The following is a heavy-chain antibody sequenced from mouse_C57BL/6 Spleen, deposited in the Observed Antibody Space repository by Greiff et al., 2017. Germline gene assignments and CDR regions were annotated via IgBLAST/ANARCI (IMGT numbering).Heavy chain of an antibody. CDR2: INPNNGGT. CDR3: AIGCYGYTWYAY. Sequence: VQLQQSGPELVKPGASVKISCKASGYTFTDYYMDWVKQSHGKSLEWIGDINPNNGGTIYNKKFKGKATLTVDKSSSTAYMELRSLTSEDAAVYCCAIGCYGYTWYAYWGKRTLVTVAA. CDR1: GYTFTDYY. D-gene: IGHD2-2*01. J-gene: IGHJ3*01. V-gene: IGHV1-18*01.